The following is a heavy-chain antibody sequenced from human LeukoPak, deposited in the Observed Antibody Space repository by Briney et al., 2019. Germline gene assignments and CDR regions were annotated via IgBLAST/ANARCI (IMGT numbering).Heavy chain of an antibody. J-gene: IGHJ4*02. V-gene: IGHV3-33*01. CDR1: GFTFSSYG. CDR3: ASALDYYDTRDIDY. CDR2: IWYDGNIK. Sequence: GGSLRLSCAASGFTFSSYGMHWVHQAPGKGLEWVAVIWYDGNIKYYADSVKGRFTISRDNSKNTLYLQMNSLRAEDTAVYYCASALDYYDTRDIDYWGQGTLVTVSS. D-gene: IGHD3-22*01.